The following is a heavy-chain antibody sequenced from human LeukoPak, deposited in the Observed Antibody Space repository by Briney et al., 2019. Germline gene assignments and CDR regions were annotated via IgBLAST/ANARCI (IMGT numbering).Heavy chain of an antibody. CDR3: AKRAPYYFDY. J-gene: IGHJ4*02. V-gene: IGHV3-23*01. CDR1: GFTFSSSG. Sequence: GGSLRLSCAASGFTFSSSGMSWVRQAAGEGLEWVSSISASGGSTYYADSVQGRFTISRDNAKNTLYLQMHSLRAEDTALYYCAKRAPYYFDYWGQGTLVTVSS. CDR2: ISASGGST.